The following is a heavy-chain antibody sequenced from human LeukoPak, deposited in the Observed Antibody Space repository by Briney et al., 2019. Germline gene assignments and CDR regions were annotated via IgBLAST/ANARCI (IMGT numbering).Heavy chain of an antibody. CDR2: ISGSGGST. CDR3: ARGGGYSGYGGSDY. D-gene: IGHD5-12*01. J-gene: IGHJ4*02. V-gene: IGHV3-23*01. CDR1: GFTFSSYA. Sequence: GGSLRLSCAASGFTFSSYAMSWVRQAPGKGLEWVSAISGSGGSTYYADSVKGRFTISRDNAKNSLSLQMNSLRAEDTAVYYCARGGGYSGYGGSDYWGQGTLVTVSS.